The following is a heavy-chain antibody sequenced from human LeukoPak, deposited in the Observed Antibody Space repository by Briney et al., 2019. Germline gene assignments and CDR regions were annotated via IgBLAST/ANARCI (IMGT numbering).Heavy chain of an antibody. V-gene: IGHV3-21*01. Sequence: GGSLRLSCAASGFTFSTYSMTWVRQAPGKGLEWVSSISSSGTYIFDADSLKGRFTIYRDNAKNSLYLQMNSLRAEDTAFYYCARGIGNYGSYYFDYWGQGTLVTVSS. CDR2: ISSSGTYI. J-gene: IGHJ4*02. CDR1: GFTFSTYS. CDR3: ARGIGNYGSYYFDY. D-gene: IGHD3-10*01.